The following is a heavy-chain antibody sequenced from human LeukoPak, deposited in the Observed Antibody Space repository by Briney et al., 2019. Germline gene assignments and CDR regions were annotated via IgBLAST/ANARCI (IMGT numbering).Heavy chain of an antibody. V-gene: IGHV3-23*01. CDR3: AKDLGVAGMENFDH. Sequence: AGGSLRLSCAASGFTFSTYAMSWVRQAPGKGLEWVSTISDSGGSTYYADSVKGRFTVSRDNSKNTLYVQMSSLRAEDTAVYYCAKDLGVAGMENFDHWGQGTLVTVSS. D-gene: IGHD6-19*01. CDR1: GFTFSTYA. CDR2: ISDSGGST. J-gene: IGHJ4*02.